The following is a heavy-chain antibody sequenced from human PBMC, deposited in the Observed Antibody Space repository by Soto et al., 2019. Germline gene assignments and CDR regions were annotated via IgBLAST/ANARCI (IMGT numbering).Heavy chain of an antibody. D-gene: IGHD3-22*01. Sequence: GGSLRLCCAASGFTFSSYGMHWVRQAPGKGLEWVAVISYDGSNKYYADSVKGRFTISRDNSKNTLYLQMNSLRAEDTAVYYRAKDPDPYYDSSGYYYYRGQGTLVPVRS. J-gene: IGHJ4*02. CDR3: AKDPDPYYDSSGYYYY. CDR1: GFTFSSYG. V-gene: IGHV3-30*18. CDR2: ISYDGSNK.